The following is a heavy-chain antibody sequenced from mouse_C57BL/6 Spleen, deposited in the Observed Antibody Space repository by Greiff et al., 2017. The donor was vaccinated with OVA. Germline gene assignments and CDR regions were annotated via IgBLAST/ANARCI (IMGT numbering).Heavy chain of an antibody. J-gene: IGHJ2*01. CDR1: GYTFTSYW. CDR3: AREGLLLRSYYFDY. Sequence: QVQLQQPGAELVRPGSSVKLSCKASGYTFTSYWMHWVKQRPIQGLEWIGNIDPSDSETHYNQKFKDKATLTVDKSSSTAYMPLSSLTSEDSAVYYRAREGLLLRSYYFDYWGQGTTLTVSS. CDR2: IDPSDSET. V-gene: IGHV1-52*01. D-gene: IGHD1-1*01.